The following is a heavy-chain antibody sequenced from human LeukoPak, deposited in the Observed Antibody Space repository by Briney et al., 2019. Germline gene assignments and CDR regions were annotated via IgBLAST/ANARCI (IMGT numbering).Heavy chain of an antibody. CDR3: ARGYSYGSTGTY. V-gene: IGHV3-7*01. Sequence: PGGSLRLSCTASGFTFSTSWMSWVRQAPGKGLEWVANIKRDGSEKYYVDSVRGRFTISRDNAKNSLYLRLNSLRVEDTAVYYCARGYSYGSTGTYWGQGALVTVSS. CDR1: GFTFSTSW. D-gene: IGHD5-18*01. CDR2: IKRDGSEK. J-gene: IGHJ4*02.